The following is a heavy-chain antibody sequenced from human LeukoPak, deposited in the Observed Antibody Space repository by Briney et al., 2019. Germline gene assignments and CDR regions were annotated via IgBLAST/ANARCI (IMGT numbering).Heavy chain of an antibody. V-gene: IGHV4-30-2*01. Sequence: PSQTLSLTCTVSGASISSDDYYWSWIRQPPGRGLEWIGYIYRGGTTYYSPSLTSLKSRVTISVDRSKNQFSLKLSSVTAADTAVYYCASPMTLVLRGLAGIDAFDIWGQGTMVTVSS. CDR1: GASISSDDYY. J-gene: IGHJ3*02. CDR3: ASPMTLVLRGLAGIDAFDI. CDR2: IYRGGTT. D-gene: IGHD3-22*01.